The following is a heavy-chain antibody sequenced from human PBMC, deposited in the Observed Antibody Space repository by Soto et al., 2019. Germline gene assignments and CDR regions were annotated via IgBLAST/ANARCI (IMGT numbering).Heavy chain of an antibody. CDR1: GFTFSDFA. CDR3: AEMGGGNLPKLSHV. Sequence: GGSLRLSCAASGFTFSDFAMSWVRKAPGKGLEWVSTFTAAGGNTFYADSVKGRFTISRDNSKSTLYLHVNSLRVDDTVIYYCAEMGGGNLPKLSHVWGHGTLDTVSA. D-gene: IGHD3-16*01. J-gene: IGHJ1*01. CDR2: FTAAGGNT. V-gene: IGHV3-23*01.